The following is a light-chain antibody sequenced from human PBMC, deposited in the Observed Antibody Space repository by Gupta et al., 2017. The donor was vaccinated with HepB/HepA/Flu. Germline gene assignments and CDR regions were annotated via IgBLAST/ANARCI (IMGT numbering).Light chain of an antibody. CDR3: QQEDSTPRT. J-gene: IGKJ4*01. V-gene: IGKV4-1*01. Sequence: DIVMTQSPDSLAVSLGERATINCKSSQSVLYSSNNKNYLAWYQQKPGQPPKLLIYWASTRESGVPDRFSGRGSGTDFTLTISSLQAEDVAVYYCQQEDSTPRTFGGGTKMDIK. CDR2: WAS. CDR1: QSVLYSSNNKNY.